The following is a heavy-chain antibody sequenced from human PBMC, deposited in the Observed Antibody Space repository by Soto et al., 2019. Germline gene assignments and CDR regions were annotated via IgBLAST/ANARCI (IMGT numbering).Heavy chain of an antibody. CDR1: GDSVTTGDYY. CDR3: AAFLLEVAKIPS. V-gene: IGHV4-61*08. J-gene: IGHJ4*02. Sequence: SETLSLTCSVSGDSVTTGDYYWTWIRQPPGKGLEWIGHIYYTGIAKYNPSLESRVMISQDTSKNQFSLRLTSATTADTAVYFCAAFLLEVAKIPSWGQGTLVTVS. D-gene: IGHD5-12*01. CDR2: IYYTGIA.